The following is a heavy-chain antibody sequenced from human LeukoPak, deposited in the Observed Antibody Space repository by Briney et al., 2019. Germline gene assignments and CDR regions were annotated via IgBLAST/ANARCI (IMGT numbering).Heavy chain of an antibody. CDR3: ARAGPHYYDLNAFDI. J-gene: IGHJ3*02. V-gene: IGHV1-2*02. Sequence: ASVKVSCKASGYTFTGYYIHWVRQAPGQGLEWMGWINPNSGGTNYAQKFQGRVAMTRDTSISTAYMELSRLRSDDTAVYYCARAGPHYYDLNAFDIWGQGTMVTVSS. CDR1: GYTFTGYY. D-gene: IGHD3-22*01. CDR2: INPNSGGT.